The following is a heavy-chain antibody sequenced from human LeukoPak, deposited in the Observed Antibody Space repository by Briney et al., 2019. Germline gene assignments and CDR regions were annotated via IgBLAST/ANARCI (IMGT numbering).Heavy chain of an antibody. V-gene: IGHV1-69*06. CDR3: ARRSNYAPTYYYYSYYMDV. D-gene: IGHD4-11*01. CDR1: GGTFSSYA. CDR2: IIPIFGTA. Sequence: GASVKVSCKASGGTFSSYAISWVRQAPGQGLEWMGGIIPIFGTANYTQKFQGRVTITADKSTSTAYMELSSLRSEDTAVYYCARRSNYAPTYYYYSYYMDVWGKGTTVTVSS. J-gene: IGHJ6*03.